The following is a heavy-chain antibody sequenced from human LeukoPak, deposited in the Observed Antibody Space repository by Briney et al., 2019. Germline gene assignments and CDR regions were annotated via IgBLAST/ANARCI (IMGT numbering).Heavy chain of an antibody. Sequence: GGSLRLSCAASGFTFSSYAMSWVRQAPGKGLEWVSSVSPTGTGGGTYYADSVKGRFTLSRDNSKNMLYMQMNSLRAEDTAVYYCAKGGSSGWYLSNWFDPWGQGTLVTVSS. CDR3: AKGGSSGWYLSNWFDP. V-gene: IGHV3-23*01. CDR1: GFTFSSYA. D-gene: IGHD6-19*01. J-gene: IGHJ5*02. CDR2: VSPTGTGGGT.